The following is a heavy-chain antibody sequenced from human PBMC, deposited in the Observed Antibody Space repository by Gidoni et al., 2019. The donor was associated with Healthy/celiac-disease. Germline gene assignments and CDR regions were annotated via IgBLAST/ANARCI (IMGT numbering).Heavy chain of an antibody. CDR2: INHSGST. CDR1: GGSCSGYY. Sequence: QVQLQQWGAGRLKPAETLSLTCAVYGGSCSGYYWSWIRQPPRKGLEWIGEINHSGSTNYNPSLKSRVTISVDTSKNQFSLKLSSVTAADTAVYYCARGTGGGEDWYFDLWGRGTLVTVSS. CDR3: ARGTGGGEDWYFDL. J-gene: IGHJ2*01. V-gene: IGHV4-34*01. D-gene: IGHD2-21*01.